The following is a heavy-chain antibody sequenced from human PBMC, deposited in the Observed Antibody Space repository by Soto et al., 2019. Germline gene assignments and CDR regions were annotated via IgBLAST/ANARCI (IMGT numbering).Heavy chain of an antibody. CDR3: AKDRGYCSGGSCYLYYYYYMDV. J-gene: IGHJ6*03. CDR2: ISYDGSNK. Sequence: SLRLSCAASGFTFSSYGMHWVRQAPGKGLEWVAVISYDGSNKYYADSVKGRFTISRDNSKNTLYLQMNSLRAEDTAVYYCAKDRGYCSGGSCYLYYYYYMDVWGKGT. CDR1: GFTFSSYG. D-gene: IGHD2-15*01. V-gene: IGHV3-30*18.